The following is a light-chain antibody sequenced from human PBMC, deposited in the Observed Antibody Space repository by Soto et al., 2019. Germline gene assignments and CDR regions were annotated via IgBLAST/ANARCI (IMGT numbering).Light chain of an antibody. CDR3: QQYGGSPWT. Sequence: TQSPGTLSLSPGERATLSCRSSQSVNSNYLAWYQQKPGQAPRLLIYAASSRAAGFPDRFSGSGSETDFTLTISRLEPEDFAVYYCQQYGGSPWTFGQGTKVDIK. J-gene: IGKJ1*01. V-gene: IGKV3-20*01. CDR2: AAS. CDR1: QSVNSNY.